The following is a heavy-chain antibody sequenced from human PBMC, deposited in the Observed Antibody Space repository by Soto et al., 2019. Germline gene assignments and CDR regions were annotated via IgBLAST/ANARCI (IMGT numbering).Heavy chain of an antibody. V-gene: IGHV3-11*01. J-gene: IGHJ4*02. Sequence: QVQLVESGGGLLKPGGSLRLSCAASGFTFSDFYMSWIRQAPGKGLEWISYISSGSTNIFYADSVKGRFTVSRDNAKNSVYLKMDSLRAEDTAVYYWARERNAAGSDYWGRGTLVTVSS. CDR2: ISSGSTNI. CDR1: GFTFSDFY. CDR3: ARERNAAGSDY. D-gene: IGHD1-1*01.